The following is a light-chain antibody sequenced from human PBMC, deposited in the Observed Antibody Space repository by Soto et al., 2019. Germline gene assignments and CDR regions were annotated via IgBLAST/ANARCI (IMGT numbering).Light chain of an antibody. CDR3: CSYAGGYTYL. CDR1: GXDVGAYNY. J-gene: IGLJ1*01. V-gene: IGLV2-11*01. CDR2: DVP. Sequence: QSALTQPRSVSGSPGQSVTISCTGTGXDVGAYNYVSWYQQHPGRPPKLMIYDVPRGPSGVPDRFSDPKFANTAHLTISGLQAEDEADYCCCSYAGGYTYLFGTGTKVTVL.